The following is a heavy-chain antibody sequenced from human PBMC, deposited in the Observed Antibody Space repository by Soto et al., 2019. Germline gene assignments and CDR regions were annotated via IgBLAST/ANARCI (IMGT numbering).Heavy chain of an antibody. CDR1: GYTFNTYN. Sequence: GASVKVSCTASGYTFNTYNMYWVRQAPGQGLEWMGVINPSIGSTNYAQKFQGRVIMTRDTSTSTVYMELSTLRSDDTAVYYCARLYSGSRLDYWGQGTLVTVSS. V-gene: IGHV1-46*02. CDR2: INPSIGST. J-gene: IGHJ4*02. D-gene: IGHD1-26*01. CDR3: ARLYSGSRLDY.